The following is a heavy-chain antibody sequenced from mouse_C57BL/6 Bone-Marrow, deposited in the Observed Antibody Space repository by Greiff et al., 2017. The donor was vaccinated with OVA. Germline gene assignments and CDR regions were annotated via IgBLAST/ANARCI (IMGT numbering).Heavy chain of an antibody. Sequence: QVQLQQSGPGLVQPSQSLSITCTVSGFSLTSYGVHWVRQSPGKGLEWLGVIWSGGSTDYNAAFISRLSISKDNSTSQVFFKMNSLQADDTAIYYCARNCDYYGSGAYWGQGTLVTVSA. CDR1: GFSLTSYG. CDR3: ARNCDYYGSGAY. V-gene: IGHV2-2*01. J-gene: IGHJ3*01. D-gene: IGHD1-1*01. CDR2: IWSGGST.